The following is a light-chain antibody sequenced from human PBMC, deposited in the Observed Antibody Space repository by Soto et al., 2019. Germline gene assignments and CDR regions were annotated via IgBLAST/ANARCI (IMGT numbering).Light chain of an antibody. J-gene: IGLJ1*01. CDR1: SSDVGGYNY. CDR2: DVS. Sequence: QSVLTQPASVSGSPGQSITISCTGTSSDVGGYNYVSWYQQHPGKAPKLMIYDVSNRPSGVSNRFSGSKSGNTASLTISGLQAEDEADYYSSSYTSSITLHVFVTVTKLPDL. CDR3: SSYTSSITLHV. V-gene: IGLV2-14*01.